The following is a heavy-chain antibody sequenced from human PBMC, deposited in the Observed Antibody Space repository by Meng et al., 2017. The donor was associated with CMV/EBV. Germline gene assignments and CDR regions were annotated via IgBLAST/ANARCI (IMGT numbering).Heavy chain of an antibody. Sequence: TVYGGSISSYYWSWIRQPPGKGLEWIGYIYYSGSTNYNPSLKSRVTISVDTSKNQFSLKLSSVTAADTAVYYCARDLLVAAAGLFDYWGQGTLVTVSS. V-gene: IGHV4-59*01. CDR2: IYYSGST. D-gene: IGHD6-13*01. J-gene: IGHJ4*02. CDR3: ARDLLVAAAGLFDY. CDR1: GGSISSYY.